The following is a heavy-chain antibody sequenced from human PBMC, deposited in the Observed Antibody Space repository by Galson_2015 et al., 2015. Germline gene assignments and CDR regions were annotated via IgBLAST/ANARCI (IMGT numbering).Heavy chain of an antibody. J-gene: IGHJ6*02. D-gene: IGHD2-2*01. CDR3: ARSIVVVPAAMGGADYYYYGMDV. CDR1: GYSFTSYW. Sequence: QSGAEVKKPGESLKISCKGSGYSFTSYWIGWVRQMPGKGLEWMGIIYPGDSDTRYSPSFQGQVTISADKSISTAYLQWSSLKASDTAMYYCARSIVVVPAAMGGADYYYYGMDVWGQGTTVTVSS. V-gene: IGHV5-51*01. CDR2: IYPGDSDT.